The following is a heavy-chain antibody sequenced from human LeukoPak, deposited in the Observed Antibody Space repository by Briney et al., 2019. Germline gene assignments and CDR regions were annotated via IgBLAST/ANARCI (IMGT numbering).Heavy chain of an antibody. Sequence: ASVKVSCKASGYTFTSYAMHWVRQAPGQRLEWMGWINAGNGNTKYSQKFQGRVTITRDTSTSTVYMELSSLRSEDTAVYYCARGTQLWFSNYWGQGTLVTVSS. D-gene: IGHD5-18*01. CDR2: INAGNGNT. V-gene: IGHV1-3*01. J-gene: IGHJ4*02. CDR1: GYTFTSYA. CDR3: ARGTQLWFSNY.